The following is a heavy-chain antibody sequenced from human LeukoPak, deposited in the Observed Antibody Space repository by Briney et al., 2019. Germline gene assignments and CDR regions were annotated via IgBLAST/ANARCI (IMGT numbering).Heavy chain of an antibody. V-gene: IGHV3-23*01. CDR2: IIGGGGST. CDR1: GFPFSSHG. Sequence: GGSLRLSCAASGFPFSSHGMSWVRQAPGKGLEWVSGIIGGGGSTYYADSVKGRFTISRDNAKNSLYLQMNSLRAEDTAVYYCARDGGSAWFLDYWGQGTLVTVSS. J-gene: IGHJ4*02. CDR3: ARDGGSAWFLDY. D-gene: IGHD6-19*01.